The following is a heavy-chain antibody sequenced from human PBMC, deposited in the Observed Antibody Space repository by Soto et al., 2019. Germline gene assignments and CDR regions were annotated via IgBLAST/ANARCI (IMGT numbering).Heavy chain of an antibody. Sequence: QVQLVESGGVVVQPGRSLRLSCAASGFTFSSYGMHWVRQAPGKGLEWVAVIWYDGSNKYYADSVKGRFTISRDNSKNTLYLQMTSLRAEDTAVYYCARDLSVGYIVVVPAAIGPTWFDPWGQGTLVTVSS. CDR2: IWYDGSNK. J-gene: IGHJ5*02. CDR1: GFTFSSYG. CDR3: ARDLSVGYIVVVPAAIGPTWFDP. V-gene: IGHV3-33*01. D-gene: IGHD2-2*01.